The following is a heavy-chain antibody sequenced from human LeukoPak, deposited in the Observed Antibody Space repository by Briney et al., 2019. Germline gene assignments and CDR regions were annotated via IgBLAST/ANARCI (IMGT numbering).Heavy chain of an antibody. CDR1: GGTFSSYA. D-gene: IGHD4-23*01. CDR3: ARSPRSGNSGRWYFDL. Sequence: SVKVSCKASGGTFSSYAISWVRQAPGRGLEWMGRIIPIFGIANYAQKFQGRVTITADKSTSTAYMELSSLRSEDTAVYYCARSPRSGNSGRWYFDLWGRGTLVTVSS. V-gene: IGHV1-69*04. J-gene: IGHJ2*01. CDR2: IIPIFGIA.